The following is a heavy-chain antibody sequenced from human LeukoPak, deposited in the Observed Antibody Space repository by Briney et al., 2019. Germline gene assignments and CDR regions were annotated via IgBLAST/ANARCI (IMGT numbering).Heavy chain of an antibody. Sequence: PGGSLRLSCAASGFTVSVNYMTWVRQAPGKGLEWVSVIYSGGSTYYADSVKGRFTISSDNSKNTLYLQMHSLRAEDTAVYYCARESRYCSSTSCLSADYWGQGTLVTVSS. CDR1: GFTVSVNY. CDR3: ARESRYCSSTSCLSADY. V-gene: IGHV3-66*01. J-gene: IGHJ4*02. CDR2: IYSGGST. D-gene: IGHD2-2*01.